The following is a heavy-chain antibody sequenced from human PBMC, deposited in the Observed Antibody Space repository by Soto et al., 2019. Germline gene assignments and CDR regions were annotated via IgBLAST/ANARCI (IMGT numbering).Heavy chain of an antibody. CDR1: GFTFIIYA. CDR2: ISYDGSNK. J-gene: IGHJ6*02. V-gene: IGHV3-30-3*01. CDR3: ARYLVPDV. Sequence: PWGSLRLSYSASGFTFIIYAMHWVRQAPGKGLEWVAVISYDGSNKYYADSVKGRFTISRDNSKNTLYLQMNSLRAEDTAVYYCARYLVPDVWGQGTTVTVSS. D-gene: IGHD2-2*01.